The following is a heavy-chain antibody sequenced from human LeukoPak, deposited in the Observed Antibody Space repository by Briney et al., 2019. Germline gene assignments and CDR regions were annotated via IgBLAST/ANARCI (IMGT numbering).Heavy chain of an antibody. CDR2: IRSKAYGGTT. V-gene: IGHV3-49*03. J-gene: IGHJ6*02. CDR1: GFTFGDYA. D-gene: IGHD4-23*01. Sequence: GGSLRLSCTASGFTFGDYAMSWFRQAPGRGREWVGFIRSKAYGGTTEYAASVKGRFSISRDDSKSIAYLQMNSLKNEDTAVYYCTRVFPMTTVVTPAGYYYYGMDVWGQGTTVIVSS. CDR3: TRVFPMTTVVTPAGYYYYGMDV.